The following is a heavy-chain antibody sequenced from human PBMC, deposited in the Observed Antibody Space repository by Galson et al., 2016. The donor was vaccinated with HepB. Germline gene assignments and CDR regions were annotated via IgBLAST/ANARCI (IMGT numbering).Heavy chain of an antibody. CDR1: GFTFVDYA. D-gene: IGHD4-23*01. CDR3: VADHGGFDALDF. CDR2: IGGKTYGVTI. J-gene: IGHJ4*02. Sequence: SLRLSCAAPGFTFVDYAMGWCRQAPGKGLEWIGYIGGKTYGVTIRYAASVKGRFTISRDDSKNIAYLQMDSLNAEDTAIYYCVADHGGFDALDFWGQGTLVTVSS. V-gene: IGHV3-49*03.